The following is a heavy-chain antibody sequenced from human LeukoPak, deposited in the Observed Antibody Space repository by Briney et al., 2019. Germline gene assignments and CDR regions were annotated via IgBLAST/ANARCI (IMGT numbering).Heavy chain of an antibody. CDR1: GFTFSSFG. D-gene: IGHD5-18*01. CDR3: AKEGEYSYGRPLDY. CDR2: IWYDGSTK. Sequence: GGSLRLSCAASGFTFSSFGMHWVRQSPGKGLEWVAVIWYDGSTKVYADSVKGRFTISRDNSRNTLYLQVNSLRAEDTAVYYCAKEGEYSYGRPLDYWGQGTLVTVSS. V-gene: IGHV3-33*06. J-gene: IGHJ4*02.